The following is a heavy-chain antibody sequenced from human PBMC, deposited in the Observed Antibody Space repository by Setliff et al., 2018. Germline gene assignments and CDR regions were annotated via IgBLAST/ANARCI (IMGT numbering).Heavy chain of an antibody. CDR1: GFTFRSYW. D-gene: IGHD4-17*01. CDR3: SRDLQGSGDYVVDY. CDR2: IKEDGSIR. Sequence: GGSLRLSCAASGFTFRSYWMSWVRQAPGKGLEWVANIKEDGSIRYYLDSVRGRFTISRDNAENSLTLQMNSLRVEDTAVYYCSRDLQGSGDYVVDYWGQGTLVTVSS. V-gene: IGHV3-7*01. J-gene: IGHJ4*02.